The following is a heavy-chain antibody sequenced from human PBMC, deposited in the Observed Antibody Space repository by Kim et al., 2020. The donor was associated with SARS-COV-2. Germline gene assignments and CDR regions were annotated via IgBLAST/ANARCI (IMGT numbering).Heavy chain of an antibody. CDR2: INAGNGNT. J-gene: IGHJ6*02. V-gene: IGHV1-3*01. D-gene: IGHD6-13*01. CDR1: GYTFTSYS. Sequence: ASVKVSCKASGYTFTSYSMHWVRQAPGQRLDWMGWINAGNGNTKYSQKFQGRVTITRDTSASTAYMELSSLRSEDTAVYYCAREGAAAGTGYYYYYYGMDVWGQGTTGTVSS. CDR3: AREGAAAGTGYYYYYYGMDV.